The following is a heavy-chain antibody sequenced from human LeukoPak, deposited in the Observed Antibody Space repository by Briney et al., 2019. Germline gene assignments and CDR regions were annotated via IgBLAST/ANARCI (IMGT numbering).Heavy chain of an antibody. D-gene: IGHD3-10*01. J-gene: IGHJ4*02. CDR1: GFSLSTTGVG. CDR3: ARPYFFGSGLYFDY. Sequence: SGPTLLNPTQTLTLSCTFSGFSLSTTGVGVGWIRHPPGKALEWLSHDYWDDDRPYSPSLKTRLTITKDTSKNQVVLTMTNMDPVDTATYFCARPYFFGSGLYFDYWGQGSLVTVSS. V-gene: IGHV2-5*02. CDR2: DYWDDDR.